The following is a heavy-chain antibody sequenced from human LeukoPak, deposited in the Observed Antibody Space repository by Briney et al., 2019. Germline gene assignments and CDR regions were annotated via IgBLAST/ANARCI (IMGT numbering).Heavy chain of an antibody. D-gene: IGHD1-26*01. CDR2: IIPIFGTA. CDR3: ARGQGIGWELRYYFDY. Sequence: SVKVSCKASGGTFSSYAISWVRQAPGQGLEWMGGIIPIFGTANYAQKFQGRVTITADESTSTAYMELSSLRSEDTAVYYCARGQGIGWELRYYFDYWGQGTLVTVSS. CDR1: GGTFSSYA. J-gene: IGHJ4*02. V-gene: IGHV1-69*13.